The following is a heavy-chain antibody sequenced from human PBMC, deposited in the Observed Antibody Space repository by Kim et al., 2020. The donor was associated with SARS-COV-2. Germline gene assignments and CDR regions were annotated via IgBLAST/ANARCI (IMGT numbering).Heavy chain of an antibody. CDR1: GFTVSSNY. Sequence: GSLRLSCAASGFTVSSNYMSWVRQAPGKGLEWVSVIYSGGSTYYADSVKGRFTISRDNSKNTLYLQMNSLRAEDTAVYYRARSIAARPPRSYYFDYWGQ. V-gene: IGHV3-53*01. J-gene: IGHJ4*02. CDR3: ARSIAARPPRSYYFDY. D-gene: IGHD6-6*01. CDR2: IYSGGST.